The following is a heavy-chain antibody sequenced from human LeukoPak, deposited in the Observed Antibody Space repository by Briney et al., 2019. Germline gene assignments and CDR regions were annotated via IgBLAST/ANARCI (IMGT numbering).Heavy chain of an antibody. J-gene: IGHJ4*02. CDR2: IYYSGST. CDR3: ARTRWLQLWDPFEY. V-gene: IGHV4-39*07. D-gene: IGHD5-24*01. CDR1: GGSISSYS. Sequence: PSEILSLTCSVSGGSISSYSWGWIRQPPGKGLEWIGSIYYSGSTYYNPSLKSRVTISVDTSKNQFSLKLSSVTAADTAVYYCARTRWLQLWDPFEYWGQGTLVTVSS.